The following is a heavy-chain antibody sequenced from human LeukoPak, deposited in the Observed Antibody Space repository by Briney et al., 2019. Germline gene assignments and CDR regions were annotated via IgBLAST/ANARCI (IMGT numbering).Heavy chain of an antibody. CDR2: VSGNNGNT. CDR3: ARYFYHSGTNWYDVFDF. J-gene: IGHJ3*01. Sequence: ASVKVSCKASGYTFTTYGISWVRQAPGQGLEWMGWVSGNNGNTNYAQKLQGRVTMTTDTSTNTAYMELRSLRSDDTAVYYCARYFYHSGTNWYDVFDFWGQGTMVTVSS. V-gene: IGHV1-18*01. D-gene: IGHD1-1*01. CDR1: GYTFTTYG.